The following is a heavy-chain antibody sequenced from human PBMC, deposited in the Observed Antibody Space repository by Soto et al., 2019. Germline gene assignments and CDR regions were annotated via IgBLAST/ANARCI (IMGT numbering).Heavy chain of an antibody. D-gene: IGHD4-17*01. Sequence: EVQLVESGGGLVHPGGSLRLSCAASGFTFSDYSMNWVRQAPGKGLEWVSYITSDGGVTYYADSVKGRFSVSRDNDKKSLWLQMHSLRDEDTAVYYCARLPKGSTVTTWGQGTLVTVSS. J-gene: IGHJ4*02. CDR2: ITSDGGVT. CDR3: ARLPKGSTVTT. V-gene: IGHV3-48*02. CDR1: GFTFSDYS.